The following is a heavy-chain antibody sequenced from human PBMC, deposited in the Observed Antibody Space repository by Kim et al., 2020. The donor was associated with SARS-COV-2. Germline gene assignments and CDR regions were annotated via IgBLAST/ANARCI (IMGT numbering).Heavy chain of an antibody. Sequence: SETLSLTCSVSGDSISSYYWSWIRQPPGKGLEWIGYIYYSGSTNYNPSLKSRVTISADTCKKQLSLKLSSVTAADTAVYYCARVSSSLDWYFDLWGRGTLVTVSP. CDR1: GDSISSYY. V-gene: IGHV4-59*08. CDR2: IYYSGST. CDR3: ARVSSSLDWYFDL. D-gene: IGHD6-13*01. J-gene: IGHJ2*01.